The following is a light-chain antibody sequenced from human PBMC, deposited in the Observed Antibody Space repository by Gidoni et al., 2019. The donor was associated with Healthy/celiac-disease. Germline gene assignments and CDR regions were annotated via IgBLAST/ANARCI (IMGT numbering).Light chain of an antibody. V-gene: IGKV4-1*01. CDR2: WAS. J-gene: IGKJ4*01. CDR3: QQYYSTLL. CDR1: QRVLYSSNNKNY. Sequence: DIVMTQSPDSLAVSLGERATINCKSSQRVLYSSNNKNYLAWYQQKPGQPPKLLIYWASTRESGVPDRFSGRGSGKDFTLTISSLQAEDVAVYYCQQYYSTLLFGGGTKVEIK.